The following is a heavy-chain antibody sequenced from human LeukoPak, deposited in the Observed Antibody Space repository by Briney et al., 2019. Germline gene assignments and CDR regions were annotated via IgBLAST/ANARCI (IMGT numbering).Heavy chain of an antibody. Sequence: ASVKVSCKASGYTFTSYDINWVRQATGQGLEWMGWMNPNSGNTGYAQKFQGRVTMTRNTSISTAYMELSSLGSEDTAVYYCARGNEAGLWLLPGYWGQGTLVTVSS. CDR3: ARGNEAGLWLLPGY. V-gene: IGHV1-8*01. CDR1: GYTFTSYD. CDR2: MNPNSGNT. J-gene: IGHJ4*02. D-gene: IGHD3-22*01.